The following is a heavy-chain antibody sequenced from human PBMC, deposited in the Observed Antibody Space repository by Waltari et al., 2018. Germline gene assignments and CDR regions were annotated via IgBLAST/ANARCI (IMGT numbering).Heavy chain of an antibody. D-gene: IGHD2-21*01. CDR1: DYSIINGYY. Sequence: RESGPGLVRTSETLSLNCDVSDYSIINGYYWGWIRQPPGKGLEWSASINYSGKRYINPSFESRVTISVDTSSNQFSLQLHSVTAADTAVYFCGRLGGSMTTYQTFRDHWGQGILVNVSS. J-gene: IGHJ5*02. V-gene: IGHV4-38-2*01. CDR2: INYSGKR. CDR3: GRLGGSMTTYQTFRDH.